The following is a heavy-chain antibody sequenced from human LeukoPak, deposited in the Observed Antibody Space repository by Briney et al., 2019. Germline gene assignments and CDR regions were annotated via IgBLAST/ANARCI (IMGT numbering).Heavy chain of an antibody. CDR2: INAGNGNT. CDR3: ASDYGSGSDDAFDI. D-gene: IGHD3-10*01. J-gene: IGHJ3*02. Sequence: ASVKVSCKASGYTFTSYDINWVRQAPGQRLEWMGWINAGNGNTKYSQKFQGRVTITRDTSASTAYMELSSLRSEDTAVYYCASDYGSGSDDAFDIWGQGTMVTVSS. CDR1: GYTFTSYD. V-gene: IGHV1-3*01.